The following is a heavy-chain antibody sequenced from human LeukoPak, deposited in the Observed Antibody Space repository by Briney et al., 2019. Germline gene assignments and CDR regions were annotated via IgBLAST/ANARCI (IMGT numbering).Heavy chain of an antibody. J-gene: IGHJ6*02. V-gene: IGHV4-34*01. D-gene: IGHD2-2*01. CDR1: GGSFSGYY. CDR3: ARAPDIVVVPAARDYYGMDV. Sequence: SETLSLTCAVYGGSFSGYYWSWIRQPPGKGLEWIGEINHSGSTNYNPSLKSRVTISVATSKNQFSLKLSSVTAADTAVYYCARAPDIVVVPAARDYYGMDVWGQRTTVTDSS. CDR2: INHSGST.